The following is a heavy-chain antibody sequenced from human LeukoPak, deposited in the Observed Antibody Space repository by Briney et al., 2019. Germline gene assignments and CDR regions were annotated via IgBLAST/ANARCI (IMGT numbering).Heavy chain of an antibody. J-gene: IGHJ4*02. CDR3: ARGGSVSYYFDY. CDR1: GFTFSSYA. V-gene: IGHV3-64*01. Sequence: PGGSLRLSCAASGFTFSSYAMHWVRQAPGKGLEYVSAISSNGGSTYYANSVKGRFTISRDNSKNTLYLQMGSLRAEDTAIYYCARGGSVSYYFDYWGQGTLVTVSS. CDR2: ISSNGGST. D-gene: IGHD1-26*01.